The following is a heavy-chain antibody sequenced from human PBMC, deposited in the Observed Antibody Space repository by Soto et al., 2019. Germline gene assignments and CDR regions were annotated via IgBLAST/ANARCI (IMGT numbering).Heavy chain of an antibody. D-gene: IGHD6-19*01. J-gene: IGHJ4*02. V-gene: IGHV3-30*18. CDR1: GFTFSSYG. Sequence: TGGSLRLSCAASGFTFSSYGMHWVRQAPGKGLEWVAVISYDGSTYYADSVKGRFTISRDTSKNTLYLQMNSLRAEDTAVYYCVKDQGQWLALSFDYWGQGTLVTVSS. CDR2: ISYDGST. CDR3: VKDQGQWLALSFDY.